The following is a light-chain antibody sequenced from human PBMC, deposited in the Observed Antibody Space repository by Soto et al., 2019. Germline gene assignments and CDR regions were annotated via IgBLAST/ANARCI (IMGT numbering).Light chain of an antibody. CDR2: DVT. V-gene: IGLV2-14*01. J-gene: IGLJ2*01. Sequence: QSVLTQPASVSGSPGQSITISCTGTSSDVGGYNYVSWYQQHPGKAPKLMIYDVTYRPSGVSNRFAGSKSGNTASLTISGLQTEDEGDYYCSSFTGTATPVVFGGGTKLTVL. CDR3: SSFTGTATPVV. CDR1: SSDVGGYNY.